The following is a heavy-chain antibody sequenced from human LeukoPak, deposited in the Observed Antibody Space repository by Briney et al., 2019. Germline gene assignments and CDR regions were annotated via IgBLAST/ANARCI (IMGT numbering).Heavy chain of an antibody. CDR2: INPNSGGT. CDR1: GYTFIGYY. CDR3: ARDSNVLLWFGEFSPDAFDI. V-gene: IGHV1-2*02. Sequence: GVSVKVSCKASGYTFIGYYLHWVRQAPGQGLEWMGWINPNSGGTNYAQKFQGRVTMTRDTSISTAYMELSRLRSDDTAVYYCARDSNVLLWFGEFSPDAFDIWGQGTMVTVSS. J-gene: IGHJ3*02. D-gene: IGHD3-10*01.